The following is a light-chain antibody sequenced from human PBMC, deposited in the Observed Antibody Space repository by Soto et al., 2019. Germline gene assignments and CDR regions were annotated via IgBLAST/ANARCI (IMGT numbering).Light chain of an antibody. J-gene: IGKJ2*01. V-gene: IGKV3-15*01. CDR3: QQYNNWPPYT. Sequence: IVMTQSPATLSVSPGVRATLSSMAIQSVISNLACYQHKSGQAPRLLIYGAATRATGIPARFRGRGSGTEFTLTISSRQSEDFAVYYCQQYNNWPPYTFGQGTKLEIK. CDR2: GAA. CDR1: QSVISN.